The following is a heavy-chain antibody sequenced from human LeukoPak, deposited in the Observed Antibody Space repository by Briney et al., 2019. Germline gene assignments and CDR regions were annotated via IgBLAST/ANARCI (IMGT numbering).Heavy chain of an antibody. D-gene: IGHD6-19*01. V-gene: IGHV3-23*01. CDR2: ISGSGGST. J-gene: IGHJ4*02. CDR3: AKPNSGGWSPITY. CDR1: GFTFSSYA. Sequence: GGSLRLSCAASGFTFSSYAMSWVRQAPGKGLEWVSAISGSGGSTYYADSVKGRFTISRDNSKNTLYLQMSSLRAEDTAVYYWAKPNSGGWSPITYWGQGPLVPVSS.